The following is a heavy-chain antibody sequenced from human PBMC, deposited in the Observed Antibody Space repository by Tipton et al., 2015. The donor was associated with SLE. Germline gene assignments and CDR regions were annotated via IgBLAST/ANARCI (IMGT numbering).Heavy chain of an antibody. CDR1: GFAFSSYT. D-gene: IGHD6-19*01. CDR3: GRDHGYSSMRSAADY. CDR2: IIRSGSTT. J-gene: IGHJ4*02. Sequence: SLRLSCTASGFAFSSYTMTWVRQAPGKGLEWVSAIIRSGSTTYYADSVKGRFTISRDNAKNTLYLQMNSLSAEDTAVYYCGRDHGYSSMRSAADYWGQGTLVTVSS. V-gene: IGHV3-23*01.